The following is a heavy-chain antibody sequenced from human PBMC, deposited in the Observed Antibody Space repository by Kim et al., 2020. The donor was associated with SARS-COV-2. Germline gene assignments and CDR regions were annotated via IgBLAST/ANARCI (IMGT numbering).Heavy chain of an antibody. J-gene: IGHJ4*02. CDR1: VGSIRSYY. CDR3: ARHALVQAWFATRFLEWFGY. D-gene: IGHD3-3*01. V-gene: IGHV4-59*08. CDR2: IYYSGST. Sequence: SETLSLTCTVSVGSIRSYYWSWIRQPPGKGLEWIGYIYYSGSTNYNPSLKSRVTISVDTSKNQFSLKLSSVTAADTAVYYCARHALVQAWFATRFLEWFGYWGQGTLVSVSS.